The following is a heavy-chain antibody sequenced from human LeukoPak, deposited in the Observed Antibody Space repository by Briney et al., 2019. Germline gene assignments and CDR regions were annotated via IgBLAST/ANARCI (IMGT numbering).Heavy chain of an antibody. CDR2: ISYDGSNK. Sequence: GRSLRLSCAASGFTFSNYGMHCVRQDPGKGLECVAVISYDGSNKYYADSVKGRFTISRDNSKNTLYLQMNSLRAEDTAVYYCAKGPPYSSAHYIDYWGQGTLVTVSS. D-gene: IGHD6-25*01. CDR3: AKGPPYSSAHYIDY. J-gene: IGHJ4*02. CDR1: GFTFSNYG. V-gene: IGHV3-30*18.